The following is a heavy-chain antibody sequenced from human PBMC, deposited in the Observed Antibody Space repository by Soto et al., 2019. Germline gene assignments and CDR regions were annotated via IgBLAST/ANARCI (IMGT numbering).Heavy chain of an antibody. D-gene: IGHD4-17*01. CDR1: GFIFSSTG. Sequence: PGGSLRLSCAASGFIFSSTGMHWVRQAPGKGPEWVANIKYDGSDTYYVESVRGRFSISRDNSKNSLFLQMNSLRAEDTAVYYCARRPYGDYGDYIDYWGQGTLVTVSS. V-gene: IGHV3-33*01. CDR2: IKYDGSDT. CDR3: ARRPYGDYGDYIDY. J-gene: IGHJ4*02.